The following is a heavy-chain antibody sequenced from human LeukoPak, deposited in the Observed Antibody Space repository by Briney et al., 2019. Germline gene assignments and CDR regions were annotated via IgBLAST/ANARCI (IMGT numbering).Heavy chain of an antibody. V-gene: IGHV3-23*02. CDR3: AKGGYSAFDI. CDR2: VSRSGST. J-gene: IGHJ3*02. CDR1: GFTFSAYD. Sequence: GGSLRLSCAASGFTFSAYDMQWVRQAPGKGPEWVSGVSRSGSTYYRDSVKGRFTISRHNYKNTLYLQMNSLRAEDTAVYYCAKGGYSAFDIWGQGTMVTVSS. D-gene: IGHD2-2*03.